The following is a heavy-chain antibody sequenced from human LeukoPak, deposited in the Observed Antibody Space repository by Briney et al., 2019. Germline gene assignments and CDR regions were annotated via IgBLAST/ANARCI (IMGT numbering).Heavy chain of an antibody. Sequence: GSVKLSCATSGYIFTGYYMRWVRQAPGEGWEWMRLINPSSGGTNYEQKFQGRVTMTRDTSISTAYMELSRLRSDDTAVYYCARGYSSSWVLDAFDIWGQGTMVTVSS. V-gene: IGHV1-2*02. CDR1: GYIFTGYY. J-gene: IGHJ3*02. CDR2: INPSSGGT. D-gene: IGHD6-13*01. CDR3: ARGYSSSWVLDAFDI.